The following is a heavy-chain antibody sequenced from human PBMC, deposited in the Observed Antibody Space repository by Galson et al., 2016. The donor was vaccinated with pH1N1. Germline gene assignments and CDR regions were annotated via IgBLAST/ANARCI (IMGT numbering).Heavy chain of an antibody. V-gene: IGHV7-4-1*02. CDR2: ISSNTGNP. J-gene: IGHJ4*01. CDR3: VRDGIIDCHGSSCFDY. Sequence: SVKVSCKASGYSFSSYAINWVRRAPGQGLEWVGWISSNTGNPTYAQGFTGRFVFSLDTSVSAAYLQISGLKAEDTAVYYCVRDGIIDCHGSSCFDYWGQGTLVTVS. CDR1: GYSFSSYA. D-gene: IGHD2-2*01.